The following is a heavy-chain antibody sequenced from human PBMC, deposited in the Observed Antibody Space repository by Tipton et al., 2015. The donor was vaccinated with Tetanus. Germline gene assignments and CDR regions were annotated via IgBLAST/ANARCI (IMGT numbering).Heavy chain of an antibody. CDR3: AKVSAPGTIATGNFDY. Sequence: QLVQSGAEVKKPGESLRISCEGSGYSFNNRWIAWVRQVPGKGLEWMGIFFPGDSESRYSPSFQGQVTMSGDNSIRTAYLQWNSLRPSDTATYYCAKVSAPGTIATGNFDYWGQGTPVTVSS. V-gene: IGHV5-51*01. CDR1: GYSFNNRW. CDR2: FFPGDSES. D-gene: IGHD1-1*01. J-gene: IGHJ4*02.